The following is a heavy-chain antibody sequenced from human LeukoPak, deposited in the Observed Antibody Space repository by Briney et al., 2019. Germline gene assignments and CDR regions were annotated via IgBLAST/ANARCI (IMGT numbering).Heavy chain of an antibody. J-gene: IGHJ5*02. D-gene: IGHD6-19*01. CDR2: ISAYNGNT. Sequence: ASVKVSCKASGYTFTSYGISWVRQAPGQGLEWMGWISAYNGNTNYAQKLQGRVNMTTDTSTSTAYMELRSLRSDDTAVYYCAGDLVGYSSGWFVRWGQGTLVTVSS. CDR1: GYTFTSYG. CDR3: AGDLVGYSSGWFVR. V-gene: IGHV1-18*01.